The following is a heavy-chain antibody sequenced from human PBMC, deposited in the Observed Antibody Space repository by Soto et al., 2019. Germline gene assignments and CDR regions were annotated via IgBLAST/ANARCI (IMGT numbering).Heavy chain of an antibody. CDR1: GFTFSSYG. J-gene: IGHJ6*02. CDR3: AKGDYYYGMDV. Sequence: LRLSCAASGFTFSSYGMHWVRQAPGKGLEWVAVISYDGSNKYYADSVKGRFTISRDNSKNTLYLQMNSLRAEDTAVYYCAKGDYYYGMDVWGQGTTVTVSS. CDR2: ISYDGSNK. V-gene: IGHV3-30*18.